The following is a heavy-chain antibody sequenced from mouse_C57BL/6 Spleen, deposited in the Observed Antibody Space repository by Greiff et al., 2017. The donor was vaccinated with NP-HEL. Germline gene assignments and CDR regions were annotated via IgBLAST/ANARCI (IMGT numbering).Heavy chain of an antibody. D-gene: IGHD1-1*01. Sequence: QVQLQQSGAELVRPGASVKLSCKASGYTFTDYYINWMKQRPGQGLEWIARIYPGSGNTYYNEKFKGKATLTAEKSSSTAYMQLSSLTSEDSAVYFCALLRYYAMDYWGQGTSVTVSS. V-gene: IGHV1-76*01. CDR3: ALLRYYAMDY. CDR2: IYPGSGNT. CDR1: GYTFTDYY. J-gene: IGHJ4*01.